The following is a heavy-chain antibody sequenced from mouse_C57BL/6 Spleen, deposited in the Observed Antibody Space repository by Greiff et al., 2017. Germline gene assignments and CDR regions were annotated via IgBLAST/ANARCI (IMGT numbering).Heavy chain of an antibody. CDR1: GYTFTSSG. D-gene: IGHD2-1*01. Sequence: VQLQQSGAELARPGASVKLSCKASGYTFTSSGISWVKQRTGQGLEWIGEIYPRSGNTYYNEKFKGKATLTADKSSSTAYMELRSLTSEDSAVYFCARGGGNYEAYWGQGTLVTVSA. J-gene: IGHJ3*01. CDR2: IYPRSGNT. CDR3: ARGGGNYEAY. V-gene: IGHV1-81*01.